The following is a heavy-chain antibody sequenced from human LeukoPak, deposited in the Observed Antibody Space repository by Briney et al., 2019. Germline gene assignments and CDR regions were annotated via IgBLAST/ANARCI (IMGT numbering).Heavy chain of an antibody. D-gene: IGHD3-10*01. Sequence: GGSLRLSCAASGFTFSSYWMTWVRQAPGKGLEWVSNINPDESEKYYVDSVKGRFTISRDNAKNSVYLQMNSLRADDTAVYYCAKARGFFGEPDFYYAMDVWGQGTTVTVSS. CDR1: GFTFSSYW. CDR2: INPDESEK. CDR3: AKARGFFGEPDFYYAMDV. V-gene: IGHV3-7*02. J-gene: IGHJ6*02.